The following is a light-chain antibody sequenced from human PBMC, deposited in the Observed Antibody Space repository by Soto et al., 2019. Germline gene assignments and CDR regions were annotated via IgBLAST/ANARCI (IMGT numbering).Light chain of an antibody. J-gene: IGKJ4*01. CDR1: QSVSSSF. Sequence: EIGLTQSPCTLSLSTGERATLSCRASQSVSSSFLAWSQQKSGQAPRLLIYVASSRATGIPDRFSGSGSGKDFNLAISSLEPEDVAVYCCQQYGSFPLTFGGGTTVEIK. CDR3: QQYGSFPLT. CDR2: VAS. V-gene: IGKV3-20*01.